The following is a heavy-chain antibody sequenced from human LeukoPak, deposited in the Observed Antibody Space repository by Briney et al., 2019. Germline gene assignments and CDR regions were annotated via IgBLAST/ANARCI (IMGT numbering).Heavy chain of an antibody. CDR1: GFTFSSYA. V-gene: IGHV3-30*14. J-gene: IGHJ4*02. CDR3: ARGHCSGGSCYSLDY. Sequence: PGGSLRLSCAASGFTFSSYAMHWVRQAPGKGLEWVAVISYDGSNKYYADSVKGRFTISRDNAKNSLYLQMNSLRAEDTAVYYCARGHCSGGSCYSLDYWGQGTLVTVSS. D-gene: IGHD2-15*01. CDR2: ISYDGSNK.